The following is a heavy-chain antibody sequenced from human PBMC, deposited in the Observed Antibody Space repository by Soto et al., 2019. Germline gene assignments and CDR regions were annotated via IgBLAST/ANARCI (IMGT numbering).Heavy chain of an antibody. J-gene: IGHJ4*02. CDR1: GGSISSYY. V-gene: IGHV4-59*01. CDR3: ARGYCSGGSCYLGFDY. D-gene: IGHD2-15*01. CDR2: IYYSGST. Sequence: SETLSLTCTVSGGSISSYYWSWIRQPPWKGLEWIGYIYYSGSTNYNPSLKSRVTISVDTSKNQFSLKLSSVTAADTAVYYCARGYCSGGSCYLGFDYWGQGTLVTVSS.